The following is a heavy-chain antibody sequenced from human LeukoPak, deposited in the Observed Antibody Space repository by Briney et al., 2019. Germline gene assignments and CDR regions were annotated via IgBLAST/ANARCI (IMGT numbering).Heavy chain of an antibody. J-gene: IGHJ6*03. V-gene: IGHV4-39*07. CDR3: ARTGGHVPDPGNMDV. CDR2: IYYSGST. CDR1: GGSISSSSYY. Sequence: PSETLSLTCTVSGGSISSSSYYWGWIRQPPGKGLEWIGSIYYSGSTYYNPSLKSRVTISVDTSKNQFSLKLSSVTAADTAVYYCARTGGHVPDPGNMDVWGKGTTVTVSS. D-gene: IGHD3-16*01.